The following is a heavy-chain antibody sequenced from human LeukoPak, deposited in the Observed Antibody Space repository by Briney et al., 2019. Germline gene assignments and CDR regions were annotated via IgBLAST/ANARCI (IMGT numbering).Heavy chain of an antibody. J-gene: IGHJ4*02. D-gene: IGHD6-13*01. CDR2: IYYSGNT. V-gene: IGHV4-59*01. Sequence: PSETLPLTCTVSGGSISSYYWDWIWQSPGKGLEWIGYIYYSGNTNYNPSLKSRVTISVDTTKNQVSLKLSSVTAADTAVYYCARGGGDSSSSQDFDYWGQGTLVTDSS. CDR3: ARGGGDSSSSQDFDY. CDR1: GGSISSYY.